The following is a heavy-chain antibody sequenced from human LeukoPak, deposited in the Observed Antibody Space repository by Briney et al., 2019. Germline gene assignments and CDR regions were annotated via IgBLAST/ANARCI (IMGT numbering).Heavy chain of an antibody. CDR3: TRDEVRGCTNGVCYGMDV. CDR1: GFTFGDYA. Sequence: PGRSLRLPCTASGFTFGDYAMSWVRQAPGKGLEWVGFIRSKAYGGTTEYAASVKGRFTISRDDSKSIAYLQMSSLKTEDTALYYCTRDEVRGCTNGVCYGMDVWGQGTTVTVSS. J-gene: IGHJ6*02. CDR2: IRSKAYGGTT. D-gene: IGHD2-8*01. V-gene: IGHV3-49*04.